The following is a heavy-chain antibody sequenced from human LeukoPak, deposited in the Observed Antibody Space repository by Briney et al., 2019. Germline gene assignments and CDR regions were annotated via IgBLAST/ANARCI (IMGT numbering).Heavy chain of an antibody. J-gene: IGHJ6*02. CDR1: GYTFTSYG. CDR3: ARDRSTGALRYFDWSYYYYGMDV. V-gene: IGHV1-18*01. CDR2: ISAYNGNT. D-gene: IGHD3-9*01. Sequence: ASVKVSCKASGYTFTSYGISWVRQAPGQGLEWMGWISAYNGNTNYAQKLQGRVTVTTDTSTSTAYMELRSLRSDDTAVYYCARDRSTGALRYFDWSYYYYGMDVWGQGTTVTVSS.